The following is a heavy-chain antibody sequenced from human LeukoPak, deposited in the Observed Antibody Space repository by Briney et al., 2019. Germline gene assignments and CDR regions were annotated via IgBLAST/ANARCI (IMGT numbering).Heavy chain of an antibody. CDR3: TTPIAAAGDDAFDI. Sequence: GGSLRLSCAASGFTFSNAWMSWVRQAPGKGLEWVGRIKSKTDGGTTDYAAPVKGRFTISRDDSKNTLYLQMNSLKTEDTAVYYCTTPIAAAGDDAFDIWGQGTMVTVSS. CDR1: GFTFSNAW. D-gene: IGHD6-13*01. J-gene: IGHJ3*02. CDR2: IKSKTDGGTT. V-gene: IGHV3-15*01.